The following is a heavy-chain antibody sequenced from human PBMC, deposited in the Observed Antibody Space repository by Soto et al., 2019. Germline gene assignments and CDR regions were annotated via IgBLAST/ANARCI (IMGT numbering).Heavy chain of an antibody. CDR2: IYYNGST. D-gene: IGHD4-17*01. CDR1: GGSISNCY. Sequence: SETLSVTWVLWGGSISNCYWSWIRQDPGKGLEWIGYIYYNGSTHYRHNPSPESRVTISIDTSKNQFSLRLTSVTAADTAIYYCARFPDYGAYVAPWGQGTLVTVSS. V-gene: IGHV4-59*08. J-gene: IGHJ5*02. CDR3: ARFPDYGAYVAP.